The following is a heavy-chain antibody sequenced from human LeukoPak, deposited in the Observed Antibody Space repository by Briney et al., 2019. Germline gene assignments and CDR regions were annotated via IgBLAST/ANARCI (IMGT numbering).Heavy chain of an antibody. V-gene: IGHV1-2*02. CDR3: ARAPKNYYDSSGYIDY. CDR2: INPNSGGT. Sequence: GASVKVSCKASGYTFTSYDINWVRQATGQGLEWMGWINPNSGGTNYAQKFQGRVTMTRDTSISTAYMELSRLRSDDTAVYYCARAPKNYYDSSGYIDYWGQGTLVTVSS. J-gene: IGHJ4*02. D-gene: IGHD3-22*01. CDR1: GYTFTSYD.